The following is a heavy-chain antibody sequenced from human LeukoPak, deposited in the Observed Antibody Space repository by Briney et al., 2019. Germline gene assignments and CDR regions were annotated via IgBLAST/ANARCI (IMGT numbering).Heavy chain of an antibody. CDR2: INYSGIT. Sequence: SETLSLTCSVSGGSVGSADYYWSWIRQSPGKGLDWIGYINYSGITYYNPSLKSRVTISVDTSKNQFSLKLSSVTAADTAVFYCARIRSSWLGLVYFDYWGQGTLVTVSS. D-gene: IGHD6-13*01. J-gene: IGHJ4*02. CDR3: ARIRSSWLGLVYFDY. V-gene: IGHV4-30-4*01. CDR1: GGSVGSADYY.